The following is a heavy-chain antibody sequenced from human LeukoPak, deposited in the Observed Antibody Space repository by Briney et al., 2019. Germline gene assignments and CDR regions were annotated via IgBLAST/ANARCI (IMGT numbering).Heavy chain of an antibody. V-gene: IGHV1-69*13. D-gene: IGHD2-15*01. CDR2: IIPMFGTA. CDR3: AREGPELGYCSY. CDR1: GGTFSSYA. J-gene: IGHJ4*02. Sequence: GASVTVSCKASGGTFSSYAINWVRQAPGQGLEWMGGIIPMFGTANYTQKFQGRVTITADEYTSTAYMELNRLRFEDTAVYYCAREGPELGYCSYWGQGTLVIVSS.